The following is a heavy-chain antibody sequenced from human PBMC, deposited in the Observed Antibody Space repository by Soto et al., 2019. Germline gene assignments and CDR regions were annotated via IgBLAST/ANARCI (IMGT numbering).Heavy chain of an antibody. CDR3: AKGTAVTTGDMAY. D-gene: IGHD4-17*01. CDR2: LTGSGDST. CDR1: GFTFSSFA. V-gene: IGHV3-23*01. Sequence: EVQLLESGGGLVQPGESLRLSCAASGFTFSSFAMTWVRQAPGKGLEWVSSLTGSGDSTYYADSVKGRFTISRDNSKNTLYLQMNSLRADDTALYYCAKGTAVTTGDMAYWGQGTLVTVSS. J-gene: IGHJ4*02.